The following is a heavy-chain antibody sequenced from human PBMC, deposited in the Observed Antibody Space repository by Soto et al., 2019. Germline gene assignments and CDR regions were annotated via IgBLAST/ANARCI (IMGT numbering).Heavy chain of an antibody. CDR3: ARDGGGYLSFDP. D-gene: IGHD3-22*01. CDR2: IYYSGST. J-gene: IGHJ5*02. CDR1: GGSISSYY. Sequence: PSETLSLTCTVSGGSISSYYWSWIRQPPGKGLEWIGSIYYSGSTYYNPSLKSRVTISVDTSKNQFSLKLSSVTAADTAVYYCARDGGGYLSFDPWGQGTLVTVSS. V-gene: IGHV4-59*12.